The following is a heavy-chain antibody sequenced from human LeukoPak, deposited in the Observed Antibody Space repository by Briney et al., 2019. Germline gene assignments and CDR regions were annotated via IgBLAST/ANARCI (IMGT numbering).Heavy chain of an antibody. V-gene: IGHV4-34*01. D-gene: IGHD3-9*01. CDR1: GGSFSGYY. Sequence: PSETLSLTCAVYGGSFSGYYWSWIRQPPGKGLEWIGEINHSGSTNYNPSLKSRVTISVDTSKNQFSLKLSSVTAADTAVYYCARNTLRYFDWASFDYWGQGTLVTVSS. CDR3: ARNTLRYFDWASFDY. J-gene: IGHJ4*02. CDR2: INHSGST.